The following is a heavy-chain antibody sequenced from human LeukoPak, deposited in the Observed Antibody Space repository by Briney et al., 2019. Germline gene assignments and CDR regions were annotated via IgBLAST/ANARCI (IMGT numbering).Heavy chain of an antibody. Sequence: ASVKVSCKASGYTFTGYYMQWVRQAPGQGLEWMGRINPNSGGTDYAQNFQGRVTMTMDTSISTVYMELSSLKSNDTAVYYCARTSTGTRPYDAFDIWGQGTMVTVSS. V-gene: IGHV1-2*06. J-gene: IGHJ3*02. CDR1: GYTFTGYY. D-gene: IGHD1-1*01. CDR2: INPNSGGT. CDR3: ARTSTGTRPYDAFDI.